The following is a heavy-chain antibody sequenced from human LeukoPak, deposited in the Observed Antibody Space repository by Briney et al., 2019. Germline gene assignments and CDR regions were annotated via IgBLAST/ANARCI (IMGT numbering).Heavy chain of an antibody. D-gene: IGHD3-22*01. V-gene: IGHV3-23*01. CDR2: ISGSGGST. CDR3: AKERYYYDSSGPSYFDY. Sequence: PGGSLRLSCAASGFTFSSYAMSWVRQAPGKGLEWVSAISGSGGSTYYADSVKGRFTISRDNSKNTLYLQMNSLRAEDTAVYYCAKERYYYDSSGPSYFDYWGQGTLVTVSS. CDR1: GFTFSSYA. J-gene: IGHJ4*02.